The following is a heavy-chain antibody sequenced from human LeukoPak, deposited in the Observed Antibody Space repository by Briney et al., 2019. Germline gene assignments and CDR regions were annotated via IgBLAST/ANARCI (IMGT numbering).Heavy chain of an antibody. CDR1: GGSISSGGYS. D-gene: IGHD1-26*01. J-gene: IGHJ3*02. CDR2: IYYSGST. Sequence: SETLSLTCAVSGGSISSGGYSWSWIRQPPGKGLEWIGYIYYSGSTNYNPSLKSRVTISVDTSKNQFSLKLSSVTAADTAVYYCARAVLGATSDAFDIWGQGTMVTVSS. V-gene: IGHV4-61*08. CDR3: ARAVLGATSDAFDI.